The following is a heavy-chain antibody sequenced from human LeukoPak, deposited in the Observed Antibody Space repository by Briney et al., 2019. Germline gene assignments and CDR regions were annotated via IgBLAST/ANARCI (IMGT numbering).Heavy chain of an antibody. V-gene: IGHV1-2*02. CDR2: INPNSGGT. J-gene: IGHJ4*02. Sequence: ASVKVSCKASGYTFTSYYMHWVRQAPGQGLEWMGWINPNSGGTNYAQKFQGRVTMTRDTSISTAYMELSRLRSDDTAVYYCARDRSYDILTGYSDWGQGTLVTVSS. D-gene: IGHD3-9*01. CDR3: ARDRSYDILTGYSD. CDR1: GYTFTSYY.